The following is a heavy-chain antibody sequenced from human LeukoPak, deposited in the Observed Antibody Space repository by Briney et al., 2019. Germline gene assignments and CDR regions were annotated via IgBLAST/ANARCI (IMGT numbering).Heavy chain of an antibody. CDR1: GYTFTSYD. CDR3: ARDLVDDVISHPPTDY. Sequence: VASVKVSCKASGYTFTSYDINWVRQATGQGLEWMGWMNPNSGNTGYAQKFQGRVTITRNTSISTAYMELSSLRSDDTAVYYCARDLVDDVISHPPTDYWGQGTLVTVSS. V-gene: IGHV1-8*03. D-gene: IGHD2-21*01. CDR2: MNPNSGNT. J-gene: IGHJ4*02.